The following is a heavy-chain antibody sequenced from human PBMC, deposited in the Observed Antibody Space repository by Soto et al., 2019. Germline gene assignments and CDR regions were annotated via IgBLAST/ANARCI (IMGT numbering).Heavy chain of an antibody. V-gene: IGHV1-24*01. CDR3: ATLYYYDSSGYREMAFDI. D-gene: IGHD3-22*01. CDR1: GYTLTELS. Sequence: WASVKVSCKVSGYTLTELSMHWVRQAPGKGREWMGGFDPEDGETIYAQKFQGRVTMTEDTSTDTAYMELSSLRSEDTAVYYCATLYYYDSSGYREMAFDIWGQGXMVTV. J-gene: IGHJ3*02. CDR2: FDPEDGET.